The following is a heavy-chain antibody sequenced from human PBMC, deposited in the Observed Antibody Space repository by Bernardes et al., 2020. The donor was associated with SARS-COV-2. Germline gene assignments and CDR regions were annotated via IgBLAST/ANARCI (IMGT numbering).Heavy chain of an antibody. CDR2: ISYDGSNK. V-gene: IGHV3-30*03. CDR1: GFTFSSYG. CDR3: ASPQGQVYYGMDV. J-gene: IGHJ6*02. Sequence: GGSLRLSCAASGFTFSSYGMHWVRQAPGKGLEWVAVISYDGSNKYYADSVKGRFTISRDNSKNTLYLQMNSLRAEDTAVYYCASPQGQVYYGMDVWGQGTTVTVSS.